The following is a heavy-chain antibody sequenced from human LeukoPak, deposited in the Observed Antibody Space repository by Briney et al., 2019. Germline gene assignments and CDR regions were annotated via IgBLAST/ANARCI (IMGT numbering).Heavy chain of an antibody. Sequence: GGSLRLSCAASGFTFDDYAMHWVRQAPGKGLEWVSGISWNSGSISYADSVKGRFTTSRDNAKNSLYLQMNSLRAEDMALYYCAKDGDIVATRYYFDYWGQGTLVTVSS. CDR2: ISWNSGSI. CDR3: AKDGDIVATRYYFDY. D-gene: IGHD5-12*01. V-gene: IGHV3-9*03. CDR1: GFTFDDYA. J-gene: IGHJ4*02.